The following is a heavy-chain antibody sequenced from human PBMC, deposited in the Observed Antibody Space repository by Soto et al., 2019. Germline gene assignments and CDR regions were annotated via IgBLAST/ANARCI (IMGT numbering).Heavy chain of an antibody. J-gene: IGHJ6*02. D-gene: IGHD3-10*01. V-gene: IGHV3-13*01. CDR3: ARGAGFDYYYGMDV. CDR1: GFTFSSYD. Sequence: VGSLRLSCAASGFTFSSYDMHWVRQATGKGLEWVSAIGTAGDTYYPGSVKGRFTISRENAKNSLYLQMNSLRAGDTAVYYCARGAGFDYYYGMDVWGQGTTVTVSS. CDR2: IGTAGDT.